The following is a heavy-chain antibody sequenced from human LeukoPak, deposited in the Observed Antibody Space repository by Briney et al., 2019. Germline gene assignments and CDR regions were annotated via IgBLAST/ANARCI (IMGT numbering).Heavy chain of an antibody. D-gene: IGHD1-1*01. V-gene: IGHV3-11*06. CDR2: IGISSGNT. J-gene: IGHJ4*02. CDR3: ARDHNYAFDN. Sequence: PGGSLRLSCAASGFPFNEYSMNWVRQAPGKELEWISYIGISSGNTKYADSVKGRFTISRDNAKKSLYLQMNSLRVEDTAVYYCARDHNYAFDNWGQGTLVTVSS. CDR1: GFPFNEYS.